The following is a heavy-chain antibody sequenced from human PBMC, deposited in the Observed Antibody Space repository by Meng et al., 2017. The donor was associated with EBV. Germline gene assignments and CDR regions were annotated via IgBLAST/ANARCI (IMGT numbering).Heavy chain of an antibody. Sequence: QGQLREPGPGLVNPSGCLSLTCTVSGGSVSSGSYYWSWIRQPPGKGLEWIGYIYYSGSTNYNPSLKSRVTISVDTSKNQFSLKLSSVTAADTAVYYCARGRYYGDYFWFDPWGQGTLVTVSS. J-gene: IGHJ5*02. CDR2: IYYSGST. CDR3: ARGRYYGDYFWFDP. CDR1: GGSVSSGSYY. V-gene: IGHV4-61*01. D-gene: IGHD4-17*01.